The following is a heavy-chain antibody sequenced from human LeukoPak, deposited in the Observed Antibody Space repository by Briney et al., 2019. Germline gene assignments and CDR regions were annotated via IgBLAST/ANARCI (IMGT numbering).Heavy chain of an antibody. J-gene: IGHJ5*02. V-gene: IGHV4-39*01. CDR1: GGSISTDTYY. Sequence: NPSETLSLTCSVSGGSISTDTYYWGWIRQPPGKGLEWIGTIYYGGSTYYNPSLKSRVTMSVDTSKNQFSLNLTSVTAADTAVYYCARHPNSWFDPWGQGTLVTVSS. CDR2: IYYGGST. CDR3: ARHPNSWFDP.